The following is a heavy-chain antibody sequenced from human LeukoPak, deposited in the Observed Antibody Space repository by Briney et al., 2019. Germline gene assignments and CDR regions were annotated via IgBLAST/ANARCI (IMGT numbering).Heavy chain of an antibody. Sequence: GGSLRLSCAASGFTFTSYGMHWVRQAPGKGLEWVAFIRYDGSNKYYADSVKGRFTISRDNSKNSLYLQMNSLRAEDTAVYYCAREEGLVVVAANFDYWGQGTLVTVSS. D-gene: IGHD2-15*01. CDR1: GFTFTSYG. CDR3: AREEGLVVVAANFDY. V-gene: IGHV3-30*02. CDR2: IRYDGSNK. J-gene: IGHJ4*02.